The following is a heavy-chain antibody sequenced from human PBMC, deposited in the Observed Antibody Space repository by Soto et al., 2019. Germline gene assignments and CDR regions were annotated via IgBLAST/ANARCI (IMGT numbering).Heavy chain of an antibody. CDR3: ARMIFGRNVYYFDY. Sequence: SGPTLVNPTQTLTLTCTCSGFSVSTRRVAVGWIRQPPGKALESLALIYWDDDKRYSPSLKSRLSITKDTSKNQVVLTMTDMEPVDTVTYYCARMIFGRNVYYFDYWGRGTLVTVSS. CDR1: GFSVSTRRVA. V-gene: IGHV2-5*02. D-gene: IGHD3-3*01. J-gene: IGHJ4*02. CDR2: IYWDDDK.